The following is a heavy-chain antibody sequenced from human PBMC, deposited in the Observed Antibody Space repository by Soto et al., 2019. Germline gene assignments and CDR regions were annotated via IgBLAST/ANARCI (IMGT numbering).Heavy chain of an antibody. V-gene: IGHV1-69*01. CDR3: ARPIAVAGLYYYYGMDV. CDR2: IIPIFGTA. CDR1: GGTFSSYA. D-gene: IGHD6-19*01. Sequence: QVQLVQSGAEVKKPGSSVKVSCKASGGTFSSYAISWVRQAPGQGLEWMGGIIPIFGTANYAQKFQGRVTITADESTSTAYMELSSLRSEDTAVYYCARPIAVAGLYYYYGMDVCGQGTTVTVSS. J-gene: IGHJ6*02.